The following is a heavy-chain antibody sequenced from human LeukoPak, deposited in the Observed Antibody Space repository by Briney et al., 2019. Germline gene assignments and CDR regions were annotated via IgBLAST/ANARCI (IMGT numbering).Heavy chain of an antibody. D-gene: IGHD6-19*01. CDR1: GFTFDDYA. Sequence: GGSLRLSCAAFGFTFDDYAMHWVRQAPGKGLEWVSGISWNSGSIGYADSVKGRFTISRDNAKNSLYLQMNSLRAEDTALYYCAKDSSSGWYKDWGQGTLVTVSS. CDR2: ISWNSGSI. CDR3: AKDSSSGWYKD. V-gene: IGHV3-9*01. J-gene: IGHJ4*02.